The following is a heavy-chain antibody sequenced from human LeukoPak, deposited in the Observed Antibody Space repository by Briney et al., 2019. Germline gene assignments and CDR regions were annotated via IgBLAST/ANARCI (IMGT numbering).Heavy chain of an antibody. D-gene: IGHD3-3*01. CDR3: TRDFDFSSAI. CDR1: GFTFSSYW. CDR2: ISPDGNTT. V-gene: IGHV3-74*01. Sequence: GGSLRLSCAASGFTFSSYWMHWVRQAPGKGLVWVSRISPDGNTTGHADSVKGRFTTSRDNAKNTLFLQMNSLRAEDTAVYYCTRDFDFSSAIWGQGTLVTVSS. J-gene: IGHJ4*02.